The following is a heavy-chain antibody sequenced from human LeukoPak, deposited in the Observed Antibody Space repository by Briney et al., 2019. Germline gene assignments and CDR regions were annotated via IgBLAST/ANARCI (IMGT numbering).Heavy chain of an antibody. CDR1: GFTFSVFS. J-gene: IGHJ6*03. CDR2: ITSGSDYI. V-gene: IGHV3-21*01. CDR3: ARRAVLGYYYIDV. Sequence: PGGSLRLSCAASGFTFSVFSMNWVRQAPGKGLEWVSTITSGSDYIHYADSLKGRFTISRDNAKNSLYLQMNGLRAEDTVVYYCARRAVLGYYYIDVWGKGTTVTVSS.